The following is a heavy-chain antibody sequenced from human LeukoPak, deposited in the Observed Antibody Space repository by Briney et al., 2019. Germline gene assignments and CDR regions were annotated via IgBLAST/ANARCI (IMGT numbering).Heavy chain of an antibody. D-gene: IGHD1-14*01. J-gene: IGHJ6*02. CDR2: IHSGGNT. CDR1: GFTVSSNY. Sequence: GGSLRLSCAASGFTVSSNYMTWVRQAPGKGLEWVSVIHSGGNTYYADSVKGRFTISRDNSKNKLYLQMNSLRAEDTAVYYCARGEPRAHYGVDVWGQGTTVTVSS. V-gene: IGHV3-53*01. CDR3: ARGEPRAHYGVDV.